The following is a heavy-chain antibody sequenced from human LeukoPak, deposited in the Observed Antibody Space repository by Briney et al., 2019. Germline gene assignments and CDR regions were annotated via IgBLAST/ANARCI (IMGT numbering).Heavy chain of an antibody. V-gene: IGHV1-69*02. Sequence: GASVKVSCKASGYTFTGFYIHWVRQAPGQGLEWMGRIIPILGIANYAQKFQGRVTITADKSTSTAYMELSSLRSEDTAVYYCARLVEMATALIFDYWGQGTLVTVSS. CDR1: GYTFTGFY. CDR2: IIPILGIA. D-gene: IGHD5-24*01. CDR3: ARLVEMATALIFDY. J-gene: IGHJ4*02.